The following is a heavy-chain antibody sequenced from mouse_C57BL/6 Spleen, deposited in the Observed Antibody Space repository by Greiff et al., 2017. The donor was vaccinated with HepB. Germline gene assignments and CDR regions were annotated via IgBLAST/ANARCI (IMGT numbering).Heavy chain of an antibody. J-gene: IGHJ2*01. Sequence: EVKLMESGGGLVKPGGSLKLSCAASGFTFSSYAMSWVRQTPEKRLEWVATISDGGSYTYYPDNVKGRFTISRDNAKNNLYLQMSHLKSEDTAMYYCARDRPFAYWGQGTTLTVSS. V-gene: IGHV5-4*01. CDR1: GFTFSSYA. CDR3: ARDRPFAY. CDR2: ISDGGSYT.